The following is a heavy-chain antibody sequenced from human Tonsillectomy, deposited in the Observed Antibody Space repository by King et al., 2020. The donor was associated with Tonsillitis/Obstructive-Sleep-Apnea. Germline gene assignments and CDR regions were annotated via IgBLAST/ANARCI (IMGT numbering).Heavy chain of an antibody. CDR1: GYTFTSYG. J-gene: IGHJ6*03. Sequence: QLVQSGAEVKKPGASVKVSCKASGYTFTSYGISWVRQAPGQGLEWMGWISAYNGNTNYAQKLQGRVTMTTDTSTSTAYMELRSLRSDDTAVNYCARDRGGYCSGGSCYYYYYYMDVWGKGTTVTVSS. V-gene: IGHV1-18*01. CDR2: ISAYNGNT. CDR3: ARDRGGYCSGGSCYYYYYYMDV. D-gene: IGHD2-15*01.